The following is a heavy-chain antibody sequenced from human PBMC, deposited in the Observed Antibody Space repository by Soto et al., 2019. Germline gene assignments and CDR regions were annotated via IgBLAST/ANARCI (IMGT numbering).Heavy chain of an antibody. Sequence: QVQLVQSGAEVKKPGASVKVSCKASGYTFTSYYMHWVRQAPGQGLEWMGIINPSGGSTSYAQKSQGSVTMTRDTSTSTVYMELSSLGSEDTAVYYCARVYTRYDSSGYYPATYYFDYWGQGTLVTVSS. CDR1: GYTFTSYY. D-gene: IGHD3-22*01. CDR2: INPSGGST. J-gene: IGHJ4*02. V-gene: IGHV1-46*03. CDR3: ARVYTRYDSSGYYPATYYFDY.